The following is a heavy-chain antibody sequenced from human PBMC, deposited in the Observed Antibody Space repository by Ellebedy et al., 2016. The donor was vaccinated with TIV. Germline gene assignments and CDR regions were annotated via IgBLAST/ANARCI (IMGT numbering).Heavy chain of an antibody. CDR3: VREGVPRGFDI. V-gene: IGHV3-64*05. Sequence: GESLKISCSASGFTFSTYSIHWVRQAPGEGLEYVSTISTNGVTAYYADSVRARFIISRDNSRNSVYVQMSSLSAEDTAVYYCVREGVPRGFDIWGQGTMVTVSS. CDR2: ISTNGVTA. J-gene: IGHJ3*02. D-gene: IGHD2-2*01. CDR1: GFTFSTYS.